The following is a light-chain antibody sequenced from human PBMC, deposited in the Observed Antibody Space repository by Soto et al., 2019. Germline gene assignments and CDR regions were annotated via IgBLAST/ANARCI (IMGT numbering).Light chain of an antibody. CDR1: QSISGW. CDR3: QQYSSWCT. CDR2: DAS. Sequence: DIQMTQSPSTLSASVVDRFTITFRASQSISGWLAWYQQKPGKAPKILIYDASSLESGVPSRFSGSGSGTEFTLTISSLQPDDFATYYCQQYSSWCTFGQGTKVDIK. J-gene: IGKJ1*01. V-gene: IGKV1-5*01.